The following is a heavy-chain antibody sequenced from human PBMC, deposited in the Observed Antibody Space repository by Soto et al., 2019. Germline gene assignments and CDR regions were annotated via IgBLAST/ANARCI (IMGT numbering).Heavy chain of an antibody. V-gene: IGHV1-69*01. Sequence: QMQLVQSGAEVKKAGSSVKVSCKASGGNFKNYAIAWVRLAPGQGLEWMGDFIPILGTANYAEASQGRLTITADESRTTAYMELTRVTSEDTATYFCARGEGYYDSSGLEYYHGMDVWGQGTTLTVSS. CDR2: FIPILGTA. CDR3: ARGEGYYDSSGLEYYHGMDV. J-gene: IGHJ6*02. D-gene: IGHD3-22*01. CDR1: GGNFKNYA.